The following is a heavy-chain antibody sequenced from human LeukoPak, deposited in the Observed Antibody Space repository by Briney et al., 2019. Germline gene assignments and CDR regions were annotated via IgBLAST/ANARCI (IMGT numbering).Heavy chain of an antibody. CDR1: GGSVSSGSYY. V-gene: IGHV4-61*01. J-gene: IGHJ4*02. Sequence: SETLSLTCTVSGGSVSSGSYYWSWIRQPPGKGLVWIGYIYYSGSTNYNPSLKSRVTISVDTSKNQFSLKLSSVTAADTAVYYCARGSSGWFFDYWGQGTLVTVSS. CDR2: IYYSGST. D-gene: IGHD6-19*01. CDR3: ARGSSGWFFDY.